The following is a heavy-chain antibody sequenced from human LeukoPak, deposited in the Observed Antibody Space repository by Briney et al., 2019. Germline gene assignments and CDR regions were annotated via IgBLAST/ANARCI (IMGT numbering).Heavy chain of an antibody. CDR2: INPSGGST. V-gene: IGHV1-46*01. J-gene: IGHJ4*02. D-gene: IGHD3-10*01. CDR3: ATEGKMVRGVYTDY. CDR1: GYTFTDYY. Sequence: ASVKVPCKASGYTFTDYYTHWVRQAPGQGLEWMGIINPSGGSTTYAQKFQGRVTMTRDMSTSTVYMELSSLRSEDTAVYYCATEGKMVRGVYTDYWGQGTLVTVSS.